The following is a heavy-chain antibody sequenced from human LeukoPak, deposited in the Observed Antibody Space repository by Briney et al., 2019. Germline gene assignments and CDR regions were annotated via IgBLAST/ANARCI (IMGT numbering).Heavy chain of an antibody. D-gene: IGHD3-10*01. CDR3: ATGDYGSLTLPN. J-gene: IGHJ4*02. V-gene: IGHV1-24*01. CDR2: FDPEDGET. CDR1: GYTLTELS. Sequence: ASAKVSCKVSGYTLTELSMHWVRQAPGKGLEWMGGFDPEDGETIYAQKFQGRVTMTEDTSTDTAYMELSSLRSEDTAVYYCATGDYGSLTLPNWGQGTLVTVSS.